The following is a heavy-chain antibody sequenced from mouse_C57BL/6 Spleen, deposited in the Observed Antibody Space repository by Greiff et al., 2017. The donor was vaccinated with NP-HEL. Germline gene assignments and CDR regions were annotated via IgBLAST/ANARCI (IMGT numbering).Heavy chain of an antibody. CDR1: GFNIKDDY. V-gene: IGHV14-4*01. CDR2: IDPENGDT. Sequence: VQLQQSGAELVRPGASVKLSCTASGFNIKDDYMHWVKQRPEQGLEWIGWIDPENGDTEYASKFQGKATITADTSSNTAYLQLSSLTSEDTAVYYCTTRGDGGYFDVWGTGTTVTVSS. D-gene: IGHD3-3*01. J-gene: IGHJ1*03. CDR3: TTRGDGGYFDV.